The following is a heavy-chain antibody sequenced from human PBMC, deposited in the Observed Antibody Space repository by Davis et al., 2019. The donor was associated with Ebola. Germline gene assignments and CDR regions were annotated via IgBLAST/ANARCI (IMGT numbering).Heavy chain of an antibody. CDR1: GFRFEKYE. J-gene: IGHJ4*02. CDR2: INSRSDVI. D-gene: IGHD2-21*02. CDR3: AEGGREVTPLND. Sequence: GGSLRLSCAASGFRFEKYEMNRVRQTPGKGLEWIAYINSRSDVIHYSDTVQGRFTISRDNARNSLFLQMNSLRVADTAIYYCAEGGREVTPLNDWGQGTLVTVSS. V-gene: IGHV3-48*03.